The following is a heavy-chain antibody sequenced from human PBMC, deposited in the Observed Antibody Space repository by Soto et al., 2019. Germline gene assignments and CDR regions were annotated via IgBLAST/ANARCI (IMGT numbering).Heavy chain of an antibody. Sequence: QVQLVESGGGVVQPGRSLRLSCAASGFTFSTYGIHWVRQVPGKGLEWVAVIWYDGSNRNYADSVKGRFIISRDNSKNTLYLQMNSLRVEDTAVYYCARVPGTTVPTGWFDPWGQGTLVTVSS. CDR3: ARVPGTTVPTGWFDP. CDR1: GFTFSTYG. V-gene: IGHV3-33*01. CDR2: IWYDGSNR. J-gene: IGHJ5*02. D-gene: IGHD4-17*01.